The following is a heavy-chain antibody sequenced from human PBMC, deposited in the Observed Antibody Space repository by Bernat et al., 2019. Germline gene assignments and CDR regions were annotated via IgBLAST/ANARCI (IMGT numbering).Heavy chain of an antibody. CDR2: ISSSSSYT. CDR3: ARDPVVLRYFDWFRRYFDL. D-gene: IGHD3-9*01. J-gene: IGHJ2*01. V-gene: IGHV3-11*05. CDR1: GFTFSDYY. Sequence: QVQLVESGGGLVKPGGSLRLSCAASGFTFSDYYMSWIRQAPGKGLEWVSYISSSSSYTNYADSVKGRFTISRDNAKNSLYLQMNSLRAEDTAVYYCARDPVVLRYFDWFRRYFDLWGRGTLVIVSS.